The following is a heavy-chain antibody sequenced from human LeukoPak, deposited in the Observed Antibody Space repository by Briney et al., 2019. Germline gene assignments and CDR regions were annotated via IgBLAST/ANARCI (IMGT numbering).Heavy chain of an antibody. J-gene: IGHJ4*02. CDR3: AREVADPXXXVDY. CDR2: IYYSGST. CDR1: GGSISSGGYY. V-gene: IGHV4-31*03. Sequence: SQTLSLTCTVSGGSISSGGYYWSWIRQHPGKGLEWIGYIYYSGSTYYNPSLKSRVTISVDTSKNQFSLKLSSVTAADTAVYYCAREVADPXXXVDYWGQGTLVTVSS.